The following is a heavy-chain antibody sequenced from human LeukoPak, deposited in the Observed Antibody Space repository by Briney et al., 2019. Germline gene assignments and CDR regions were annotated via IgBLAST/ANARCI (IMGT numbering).Heavy chain of an antibody. D-gene: IGHD3-10*01. CDR2: ISGSGGST. J-gene: IGHJ6*03. V-gene: IGHV3-23*01. CDR3: AKGDSARPYYYYMDV. CDR1: GFTFSSYA. Sequence: PGGSLRLSCAASGFTFSSYAMSWVRQAPGKGLEWVSAISGSGGSTYYADSVKGRFTISRDNSKNTLYLQMNSLRAEDTAVYYCAKGDSARPYYYYMDVWGKGTTVTVSS.